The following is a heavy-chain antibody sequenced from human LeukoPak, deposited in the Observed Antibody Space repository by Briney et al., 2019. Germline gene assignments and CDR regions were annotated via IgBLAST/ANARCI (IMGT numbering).Heavy chain of an antibody. Sequence: ASVKVSCKASGYAFTGYYMHWVPQAPGQGLEWMGGINPNSGGTNYAQKFQGRVNMTRYTSIRTAYMELSRLSSDDMAVYYCARDGGTVGATGAFDYWGQGTLVTVSS. CDR3: ARDGGTVGATGAFDY. J-gene: IGHJ4*02. CDR1: GYAFTGYY. D-gene: IGHD1-26*01. V-gene: IGHV1-2*02. CDR2: INPNSGGT.